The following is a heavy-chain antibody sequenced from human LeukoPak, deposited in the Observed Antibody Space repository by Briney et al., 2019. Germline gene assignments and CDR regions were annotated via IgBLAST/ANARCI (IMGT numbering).Heavy chain of an antibody. Sequence: RASETLSLTCTVSGASISSGDYYWSWIRQPPGKGLEWIGYIYYSGITYYNPSLKSRVTISVDTSKNQFSLKLSSVTAADTAMYYCAREMDSDNWFDPWGQGTLVTVSS. CDR1: GASISSGDYY. J-gene: IGHJ5*02. CDR3: AREMDSDNWFDP. CDR2: IYYSGIT. D-gene: IGHD3/OR15-3a*01. V-gene: IGHV4-30-4*08.